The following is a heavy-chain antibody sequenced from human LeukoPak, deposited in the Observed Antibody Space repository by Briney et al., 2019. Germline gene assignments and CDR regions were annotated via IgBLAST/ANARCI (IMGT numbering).Heavy chain of an antibody. CDR1: GFSFTSYW. D-gene: IGHD2-15*01. V-gene: IGHV3-7*03. CDR3: ARDPGWSTFDI. CDR2: INQDAGTT. J-gene: IGHJ3*02. Sequence: GGSLRLSCVASGFSFTSYWMSWVRQAPGKDLEFVANINQDAGTTNYVDSVKGRFTISRDNAENSLYLQMSSLRAEDTALYYCARDPGWSTFDIWGQGIMVTVSS.